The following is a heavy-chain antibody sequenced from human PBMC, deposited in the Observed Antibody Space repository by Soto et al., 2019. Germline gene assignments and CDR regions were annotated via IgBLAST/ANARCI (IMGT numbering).Heavy chain of an antibody. CDR2: VSYDGNDN. Sequence: QVQLVESGGGVVQPGGSLRLSCAASGFTFTSYAMHWVRQAPGKGLEWVAAVSYDGNDNYYADFVKGRFTISRDNSKNTLNLQVDSLRPEETAVYSGARTAAAVTRYYGMYVWGQGTTVTVS. CDR3: ARTAAAVTRYYGMYV. CDR1: GFTFTSYA. J-gene: IGHJ6*02. D-gene: IGHD6-13*01. V-gene: IGHV3-30-3*01.